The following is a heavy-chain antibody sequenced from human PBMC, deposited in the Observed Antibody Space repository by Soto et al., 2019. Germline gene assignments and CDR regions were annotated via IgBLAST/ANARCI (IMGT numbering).Heavy chain of an antibody. CDR1: GFTVSNNY. CDR3: ATQPGGGGY. J-gene: IGHJ4*02. Sequence: EVQLVESGGGLIQPGGSLRLSCAVSGFTVSNNYMSWVRQAPGKGLEGVSVIYSGGYTAYGDSVKGRFTISRDNSKNTLYPQMNRRGPHETAVFYWATQPGGGGYWGQGTLVTVSS. D-gene: IGHD3-10*01. CDR2: IYSGGYT. V-gene: IGHV3-53*01.